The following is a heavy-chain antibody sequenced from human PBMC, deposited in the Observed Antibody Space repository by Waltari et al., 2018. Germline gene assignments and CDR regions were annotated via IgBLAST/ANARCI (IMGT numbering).Heavy chain of an antibody. V-gene: IGHV3-23*04. Sequence: EVQLVESGGGLVKPGGSLRLSCAASGFTFSSYSLNWVRQAPGKGLEWVSAISGSGGSTYYADSVKGRFTISRDNSKNTLYLQMNSLRAEDTAVYYCANPGILEWFFYGMDVWGQGTTVTVSS. CDR3: ANPGILEWFFYGMDV. J-gene: IGHJ6*02. CDR1: GFTFSSYS. CDR2: ISGSGGST. D-gene: IGHD3-3*01.